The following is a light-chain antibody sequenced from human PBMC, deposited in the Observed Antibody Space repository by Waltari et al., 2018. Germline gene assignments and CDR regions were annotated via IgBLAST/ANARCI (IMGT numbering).Light chain of an antibody. CDR3: CSYAGRNMWV. Sequence: QSALTQPASVSGSPGQSITISCTGTSSDVGFYNLVSWYQQHPGKAPELVVYEVISRPSGGVNRFSGSKSGNTASRTISGLQPEDETNYSCCSYAGRNMWVFGGRSKRTVL. CDR2: EVI. V-gene: IGLV2-23*02. J-gene: IGLJ3*02. CDR1: SSDVGFYNL.